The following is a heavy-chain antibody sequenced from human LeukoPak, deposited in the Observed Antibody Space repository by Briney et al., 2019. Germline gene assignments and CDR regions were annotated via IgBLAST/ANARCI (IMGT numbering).Heavy chain of an antibody. J-gene: IGHJ4*02. CDR2: IRYDGSNK. CDR3: AKQRLAAAGWLDY. V-gene: IGHV3-30*02. CDR1: GFTFSSYG. D-gene: IGHD6-13*01. Sequence: PGGSLRLSCAASGFTFSSYGMHWVRQAPGKGLEWVAFIRYDGSNKYYADSVKGRFTISRDNSKNTLYLQMNSLRAEDTAVYYCAKQRLAAAGWLDYWGQGTLVTVSS.